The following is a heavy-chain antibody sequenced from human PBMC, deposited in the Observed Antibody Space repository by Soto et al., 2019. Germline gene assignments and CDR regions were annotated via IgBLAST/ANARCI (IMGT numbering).Heavy chain of an antibody. Sequence: EVQLVESGGGLVQPGGSLRLSCAASGFTFSSYAMHWVRQAPGKGLEYVSAISSNGGSTYYAHSVKGRFTISRDNSKNTLYLQMGSLRAEDMAVYYCARGGSGSYIRYFCDYWGQGTLVTVSS. CDR2: ISSNGGST. J-gene: IGHJ4*02. CDR1: GFTFSSYA. V-gene: IGHV3-64*01. D-gene: IGHD3-10*01. CDR3: ARGGSGSYIRYFCDY.